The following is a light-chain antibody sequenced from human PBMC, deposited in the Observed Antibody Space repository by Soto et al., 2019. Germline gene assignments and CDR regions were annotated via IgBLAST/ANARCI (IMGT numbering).Light chain of an antibody. V-gene: IGKV3-20*01. CDR1: QSVRSNY. Sequence: EIVLTQSPGTLSLSPGERATRSCSASQSVRSNYLAWYQQKPGQAPRLLIYGASSRATGIPDRFSGTGSGTDFTLTISRLEPEDFAVYYCQQYGGSPYTFGQGTRLEIK. J-gene: IGKJ2*01. CDR2: GAS. CDR3: QQYGGSPYT.